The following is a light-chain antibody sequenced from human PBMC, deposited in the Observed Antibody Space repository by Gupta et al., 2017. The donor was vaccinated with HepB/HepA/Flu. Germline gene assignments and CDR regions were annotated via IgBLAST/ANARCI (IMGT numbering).Light chain of an antibody. CDR3: QQDENLPPCN. Sequence: DIQMTQSPSSLSASVGDRVTITCQASQDIRDYLNWYQQKPGKAPNLLIYDASNLETGVPSRFSGSGYGTHFTLTISSRQPEDVAPYYCQQDENLPPCNFGQGTKMDIK. J-gene: IGKJ2*02. CDR1: QDIRDY. CDR2: DAS. V-gene: IGKV1-33*01.